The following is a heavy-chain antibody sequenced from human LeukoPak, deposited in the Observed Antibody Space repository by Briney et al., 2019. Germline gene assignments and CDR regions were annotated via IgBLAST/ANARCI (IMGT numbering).Heavy chain of an antibody. CDR3: ARSLRHSYGYYFDY. Sequence: SETLSLTCTVSGGSISSYYWSWIRQPPGKGLEWIGYIYYSGSTNYNPSLKSRVTISVDTSKNQFSLKLSSVTAADTAVYYCARSLRHSYGYYFDYWGQGTLVTVSS. CDR2: IYYSGST. J-gene: IGHJ4*02. D-gene: IGHD5-18*01. CDR1: GGSISSYY. V-gene: IGHV4-59*01.